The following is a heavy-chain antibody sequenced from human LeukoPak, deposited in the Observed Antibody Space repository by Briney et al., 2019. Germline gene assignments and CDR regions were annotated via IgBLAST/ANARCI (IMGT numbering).Heavy chain of an antibody. J-gene: IGHJ5*02. CDR3: ARDSRGGYCSSTSCFGWFAP. V-gene: IGHV3-30-3*01. D-gene: IGHD2-2*01. CDR1: GFTFSSYA. CDR2: ISYDGSNK. Sequence: GRSLRLSCAASGFTFSSYAMHWVRQAPGKGLEWVAVISYDGSNKYYADSVKGRFTISRDNSKNTLYLQMNSLRAEDTAVYYCARDSRGGYCSSTSCFGWFAPWGQGTLVTVSS.